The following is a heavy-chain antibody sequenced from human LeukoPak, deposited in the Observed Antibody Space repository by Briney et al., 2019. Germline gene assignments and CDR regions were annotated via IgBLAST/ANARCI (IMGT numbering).Heavy chain of an antibody. V-gene: IGHV3-7*01. J-gene: IGHJ4*02. CDR3: VQGWRDN. Sequence: GGSLGLSCEASGFTFSTYWMSWVRQAPGKGLEWVANINQDSSEKYYVDSVKGRFTISRDNAKNSLYLQLNTLRPEDTAVYYCVQGWRDNWGQGTLVTVSS. D-gene: IGHD2-15*01. CDR1: GFTFSTYW. CDR2: INQDSSEK.